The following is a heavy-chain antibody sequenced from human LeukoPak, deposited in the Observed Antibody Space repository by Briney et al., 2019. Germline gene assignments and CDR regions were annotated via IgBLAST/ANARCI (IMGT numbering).Heavy chain of an antibody. D-gene: IGHD1-26*01. CDR2: MYISGST. J-gene: IGHJ4*02. Sequence: SETLSLTCTVSGVSITNYYWAWIRQPAGKGLEWIGRMYISGSTNYNPSLKSRVSISIDKTKNQFSLKLTPVTAADTAVYHCARDYLVGAPLDSWGQGTLVTVSS. CDR1: GVSITNYY. CDR3: ARDYLVGAPLDS. V-gene: IGHV4-4*07.